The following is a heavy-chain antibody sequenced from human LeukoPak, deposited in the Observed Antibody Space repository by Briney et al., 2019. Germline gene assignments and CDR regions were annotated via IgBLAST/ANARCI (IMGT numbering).Heavy chain of an antibody. J-gene: IGHJ6*03. V-gene: IGHV3-23*01. D-gene: IGHD1-1*01. Sequence: GGSLRLSCAASGFIFGSYGMSWVRQAPGKGLEWVSGISGSGGGTYYADSVKGRFTISRDNSKNTLYLQMNSLRAEDTAVYYCAKFIDWNDEGIYYYYMDVWGKGTTVTVSS. CDR3: AKFIDWNDEGIYYYYMDV. CDR2: ISGSGGGT. CDR1: GFIFGSYG.